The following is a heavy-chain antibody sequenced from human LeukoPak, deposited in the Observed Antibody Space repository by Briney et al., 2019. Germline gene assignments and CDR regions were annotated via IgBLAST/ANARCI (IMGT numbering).Heavy chain of an antibody. CDR3: TRYNNDHFDY. Sequence: GGSLILSCAGSGFTFGGYGMHWFRQPPGKGLEWVAVIAYDGSRAFYADSVKGRFTISRDNSKNTMSVQMDDLRAEDTAVYYCTRYNNDHFDYWGQGTLVTVSS. CDR1: GFTFGGYG. D-gene: IGHD1-14*01. V-gene: IGHV3-33*01. CDR2: IAYDGSRA. J-gene: IGHJ4*02.